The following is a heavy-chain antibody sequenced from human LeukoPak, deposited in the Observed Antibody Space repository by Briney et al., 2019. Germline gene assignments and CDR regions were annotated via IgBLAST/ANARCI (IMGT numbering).Heavy chain of an antibody. Sequence: PSETLSLTCTVSGGSISRGDYSWSWIRQPPGKGLEWIGYIYYSGSTYYNPSLKSRVTISVDTSKNQFSLKLSSVTAADTAVYYCARDRGYDGYYYYGMDVWGQGTTVTVSS. V-gene: IGHV4-30-4*01. CDR2: IYYSGST. CDR3: ARDRGYDGYYYYGMDV. CDR1: GGSISRGDYS. J-gene: IGHJ6*02. D-gene: IGHD5-12*01.